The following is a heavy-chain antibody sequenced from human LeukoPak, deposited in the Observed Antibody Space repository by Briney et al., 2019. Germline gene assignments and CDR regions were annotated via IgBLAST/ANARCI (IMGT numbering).Heavy chain of an antibody. Sequence: ASVKVSCKASGYTFTSYGISWVRQAPGQGLEWMGWISAYNGNTNYAQKLQGRVTMTTDTSTSAAYMELRSLRSDDTAVYYCARDLLSLAGLDDAFDIWGQGTMVTVSS. V-gene: IGHV1-18*01. CDR1: GYTFTSYG. J-gene: IGHJ3*02. CDR3: ARDLLSLAGLDDAFDI. CDR2: ISAYNGNT. D-gene: IGHD6-19*01.